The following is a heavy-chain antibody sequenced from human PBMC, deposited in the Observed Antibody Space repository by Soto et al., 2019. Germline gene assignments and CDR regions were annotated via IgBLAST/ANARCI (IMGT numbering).Heavy chain of an antibody. D-gene: IGHD4-17*01. V-gene: IGHV4-59*01. CDR2: IYHTGAT. CDR3: ARTTVTIYFDF. J-gene: IGHJ4*02. Sequence: SETLSLTCTVSGGPRTNYFWSWIRQAPGKGLEWIGYIYHTGATIYNPSFKSRVTMSVDTSQNQISLQLSSVTAADTAVYYCARTTVTIYFDFWGQGTLVTVSS. CDR1: GGPRTNYF.